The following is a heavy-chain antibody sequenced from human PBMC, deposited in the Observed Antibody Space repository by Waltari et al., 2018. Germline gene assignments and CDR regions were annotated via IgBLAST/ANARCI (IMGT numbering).Heavy chain of an antibody. CDR1: GYTFTSYA. V-gene: IGHV7-4-1*02. Sequence: QVQLVQSGSELKKPGASVKVSCKASGYTFTSYAINWVRQAPGQGLELMGWIITNSGNPMYVLGFTGRFVFSLDTSVSTAYLQLSNLKAEDTAIYDCAREVVPAATIVVNWFDTWGQGTLVTVSS. CDR3: AREVVPAATIVVNWFDT. CDR2: IITNSGNP. J-gene: IGHJ5*02. D-gene: IGHD2-2*01.